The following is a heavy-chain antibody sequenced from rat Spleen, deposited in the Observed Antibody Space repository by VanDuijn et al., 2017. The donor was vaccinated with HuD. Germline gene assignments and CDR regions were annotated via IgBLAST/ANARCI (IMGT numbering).Heavy chain of an antibody. D-gene: IGHD1-10*01. Sequence: GPGLEWMGRIQSGGSTDYNSALKSRLSISRDTSKSQVFLKMNSLQTEDTAIYYCTRDNNYYFDYWGQGVMVTVSS. CDR3: TRDNNYYFDY. V-gene: IGHV2-19*01. J-gene: IGHJ2*01. CDR2: IQSGGST.